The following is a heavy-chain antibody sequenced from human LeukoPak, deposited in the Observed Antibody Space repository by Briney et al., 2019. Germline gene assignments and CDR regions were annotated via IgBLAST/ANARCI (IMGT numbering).Heavy chain of an antibody. CDR2: IYYRGST. D-gene: IGHD2-15*01. CDR1: GRSISSNY. V-gene: IGHV4-59*01. CDR3: ARDDSGLDY. Sequence: SETLSLTCTVSGRSISSNYWSWIRQPPGKGLEWIGYIYYRGSTNYNPSLKSRVTISVDTSKNQFSLKLNSVTAADTAVYYCARDDSGLDYWGQGTLVAVSP. J-gene: IGHJ4*02.